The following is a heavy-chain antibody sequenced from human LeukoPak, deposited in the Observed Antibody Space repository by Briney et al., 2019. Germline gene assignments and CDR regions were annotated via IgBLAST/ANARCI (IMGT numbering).Heavy chain of an antibody. D-gene: IGHD3-10*01. CDR3: ARDLGGSGSYVFDY. V-gene: IGHV4-31*03. Sequence: PSETLSLTCTVSGGSISSSSYYWGWIRQHPGKGLEWIGSIYYSGSTYYNPSLKSRLTISVDTSKNQFSLKLTSVTAADTAVYYCARDLGGSGSYVFDYWGQGTLVTVSS. CDR2: IYYSGST. CDR1: GGSISSSSYY. J-gene: IGHJ4*02.